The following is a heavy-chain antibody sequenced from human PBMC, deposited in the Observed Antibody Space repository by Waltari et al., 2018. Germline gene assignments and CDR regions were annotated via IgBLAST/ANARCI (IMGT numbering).Heavy chain of an antibody. V-gene: IGHV1-45*02. CDR1: GYTFTYRY. Sequence: QMQLVQSGAEVKKTGSSVKVSCKASGYTFTYRYLHWVRQAPGQALEWMGWITPFNGNNNYAQKFQDRVTITRDRSMSTAYMELSSLRSEDTAMYYCAADQGVDAFDIWGQGTMVTVSS. J-gene: IGHJ3*02. CDR2: ITPFNGNN. CDR3: AADQGVDAFDI. D-gene: IGHD3-10*01.